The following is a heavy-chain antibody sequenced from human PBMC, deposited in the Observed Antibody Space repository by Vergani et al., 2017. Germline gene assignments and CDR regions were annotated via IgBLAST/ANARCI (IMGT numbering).Heavy chain of an antibody. Sequence: VRLVESGGGVVQPGGSLRLSCAASGFTFSSYSMNWVRQAPGKGLEWVSSISSSSSYIYYADSAKGRFTISRDNAKNSLYLQMNSLRAEDTAVYYCARDLFYYDSSGYYSGFFDYWGQGTLVTVSS. CDR1: GFTFSSYS. V-gene: IGHV3-21*01. J-gene: IGHJ4*02. CDR3: ARDLFYYDSSGYYSGFFDY. D-gene: IGHD3-22*01. CDR2: ISSSSSYI.